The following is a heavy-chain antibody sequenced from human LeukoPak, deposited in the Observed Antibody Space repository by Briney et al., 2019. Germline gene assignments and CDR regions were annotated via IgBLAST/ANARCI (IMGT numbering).Heavy chain of an antibody. J-gene: IGHJ4*02. Sequence: SGPGLVKPSETLSLTCAVYGGSFSGYYWSWIRQPPGKGLEWIGEINHSGSTNYNPSLKSRVTISVDTSKNQFSLKLSSVTAADTAVYYCARGSRLYSAGILPGHWGQGTLVTVSS. CDR3: ARGSRLYSAGILPGH. CDR2: INHSGST. V-gene: IGHV4-34*01. D-gene: IGHD6-6*01. CDR1: GGSFSGYY.